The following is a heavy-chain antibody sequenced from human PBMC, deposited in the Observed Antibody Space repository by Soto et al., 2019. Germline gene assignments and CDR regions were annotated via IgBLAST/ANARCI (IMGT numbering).Heavy chain of an antibody. CDR3: AKGSHYDILTAYHAFDY. Sequence: GGSLRLSCAASGFTFNIYAMSWVRQAPGKGLEWVSAISGSGGGTYYADSVKGRLTISRDNSKNTLYLQMNSLRAEDTALYYCAKGSHYDILTAYHAFDYWGPGTLVTVSS. J-gene: IGHJ4*02. CDR2: ISGSGGGT. D-gene: IGHD3-9*01. CDR1: GFTFNIYA. V-gene: IGHV3-23*01.